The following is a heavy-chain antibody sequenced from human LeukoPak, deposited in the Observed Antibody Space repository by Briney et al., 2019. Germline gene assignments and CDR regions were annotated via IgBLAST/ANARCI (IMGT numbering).Heavy chain of an antibody. CDR3: AGVRNWNYRDFDY. J-gene: IGHJ4*02. V-gene: IGHV3-74*01. Sequence: GGSLRLSCAASGFTFSNYWMHWVRQAPGKGLVWVSRINSDGSSTRYADSVKGRFTISRDNAKNTLYLQMNSLRGEDSALYYCAGVRNWNYRDFDYWGQGTLVTVSS. CDR2: INSDGSST. CDR1: GFTFSNYW. D-gene: IGHD1-7*01.